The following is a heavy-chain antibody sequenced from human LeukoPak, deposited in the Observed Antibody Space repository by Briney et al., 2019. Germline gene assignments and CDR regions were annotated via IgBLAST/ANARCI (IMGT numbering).Heavy chain of an antibody. CDR3: ARDITLGRSWYKGSNY. CDR2: IKQDGSEK. D-gene: IGHD6-13*01. CDR1: GFTFSSYW. J-gene: IGHJ4*02. V-gene: IGHV3-7*01. Sequence: PGVSLRLSCAASGFTFSSYWMSWVRQAPGKGLEWVANIKQDGSEKYYVDSVKGRFTISRDNAKNSLYLQMNSLRAEDTAVYYCARDITLGRSWYKGSNYWGQGTLVTVSS.